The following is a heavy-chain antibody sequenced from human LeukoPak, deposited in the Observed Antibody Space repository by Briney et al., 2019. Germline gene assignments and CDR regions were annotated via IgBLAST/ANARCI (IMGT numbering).Heavy chain of an antibody. CDR3: ARDESGGYYVY. J-gene: IGHJ4*02. V-gene: IGHV3-7*01. D-gene: IGHD4-23*01. Sequence: GGSLRLSCAVSGFTFSNYWMSWVRQAPGRGLEWVANIKQDGSMTQYADSVRGRFTISRDNAKSSVYLQMSSLKAEDSAIYYCARDESGGYYVYWGQGTLVTVSS. CDR2: IKQDGSMT. CDR1: GFTFSNYW.